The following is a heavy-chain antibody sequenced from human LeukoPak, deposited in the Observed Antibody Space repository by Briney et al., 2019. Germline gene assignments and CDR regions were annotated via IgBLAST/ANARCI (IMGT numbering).Heavy chain of an antibody. CDR3: ARGFHGNWFDP. CDR2: IYYSGST. CDR1: GGSISSYY. V-gene: IGHV4-59*01. J-gene: IGHJ5*02. D-gene: IGHD2-21*01. Sequence: PSETLSLTCTVSGGSISSYYWSWIRQPPGKGLEWIGYIYYSGSTNYNPSLKSRVTISVETSKNQFSLKLSSVTAADTAVYYCARGFHGNWFDPWGQGTLVTVSS.